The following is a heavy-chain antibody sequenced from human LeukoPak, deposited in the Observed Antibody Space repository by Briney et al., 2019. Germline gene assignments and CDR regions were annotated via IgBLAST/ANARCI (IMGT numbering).Heavy chain of an antibody. CDR3: ARTPIVVVPAATNWFDP. V-gene: IGHV1-24*01. D-gene: IGHD2-2*01. J-gene: IGHJ5*02. Sequence: ASVKVSCKVSGYTLTELSMHWVRQAPGKGLEWMGGFDPEDGETIYAQKFQGRVTITADKSTSTAYMELSSLRSEDTAVYYCARTPIVVVPAATNWFDPWGQGTLVTVSS. CDR1: GYTLTELS. CDR2: FDPEDGET.